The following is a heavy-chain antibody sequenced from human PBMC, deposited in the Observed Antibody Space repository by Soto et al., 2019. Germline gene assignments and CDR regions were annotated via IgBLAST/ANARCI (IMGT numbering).Heavy chain of an antibody. CDR2: IYHSGST. CDR3: AREHMVRGVIGWFDP. V-gene: IGHV4-30-2*01. J-gene: IGHJ5*02. D-gene: IGHD3-10*01. Sequence: QLQLQESGSGLVKPSQTLSLTCAVSGGSISSGGYSWSWIRQPPGKGLEWIGYIYHSGSTYYNPSLKSRVTLSVARSKNQFSLKLSSVTAADTAVYYCAREHMVRGVIGWFDPWGQGTLVTVSS. CDR1: GGSISSGGYS.